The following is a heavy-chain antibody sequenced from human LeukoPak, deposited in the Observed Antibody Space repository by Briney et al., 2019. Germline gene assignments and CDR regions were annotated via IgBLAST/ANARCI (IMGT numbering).Heavy chain of an antibody. Sequence: GGSLRLSCAASGSTFGNNGMSWVRQAPGKGLEWVSVISGSGGSTNYAGSVKGRFTISRDNSENTLYLQMNSLRAEDTAVYYCAKNREGESTCLDCWGQGTLVTVSS. D-gene: IGHD2/OR15-2a*01. J-gene: IGHJ4*02. CDR1: GSTFGNNG. CDR2: ISGSGGST. CDR3: AKNREGESTCLDC. V-gene: IGHV3-23*01.